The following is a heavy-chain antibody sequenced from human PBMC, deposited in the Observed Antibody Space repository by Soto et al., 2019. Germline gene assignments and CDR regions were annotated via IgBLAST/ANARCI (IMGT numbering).Heavy chain of an antibody. CDR2: ISGSGGST. V-gene: IGHV3-23*01. CDR3: AKSVSGTIIVVALTYYYYGMAV. J-gene: IGHJ6*02. D-gene: IGHD3-22*01. Sequence: GGSLRLACAASGFTFSSYAMSWVRQAPGKGLEWVSAISGSGGSTYYADSVKGRFTISRDNSKNTLYLQMNSLRAEDTAVYYCAKSVSGTIIVVALTYYYYGMAVWAQGTTVTVS. CDR1: GFTFSSYA.